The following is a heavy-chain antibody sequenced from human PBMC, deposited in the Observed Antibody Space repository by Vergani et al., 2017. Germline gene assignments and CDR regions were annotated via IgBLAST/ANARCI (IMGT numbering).Heavy chain of an antibody. J-gene: IGHJ4*02. D-gene: IGHD4-17*01. Sequence: QVQLVESGGGVVQPGRSLRLSCAASGFTFSSYAMHWVRQAPGKGLEWVAVISYDGSNKYYADSVKGRFTISRDNSKNTLYLQMNSLRAEDTAVYYCARAPYGDYRYFDYWGQGTLVTVSS. CDR2: ISYDGSNK. CDR3: ARAPYGDYRYFDY. CDR1: GFTFSSYA. V-gene: IGHV3-30*04.